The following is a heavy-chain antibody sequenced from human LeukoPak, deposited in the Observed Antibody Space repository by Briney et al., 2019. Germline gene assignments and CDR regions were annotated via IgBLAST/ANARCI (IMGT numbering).Heavy chain of an antibody. D-gene: IGHD3-10*01. Sequence: GSLRLSCAASGFTFSSYGMHWVRQAPGKGLEWVAFIRYDGSNKYYADSVKGRFTISRDNSKNTLYLQMNSLRAEDTAVYYCARALLLWFGPYGMDVWGQGTTVTVSS. CDR1: GFTFSSYG. CDR2: IRYDGSNK. J-gene: IGHJ6*02. V-gene: IGHV3-30*02. CDR3: ARALLLWFGPYGMDV.